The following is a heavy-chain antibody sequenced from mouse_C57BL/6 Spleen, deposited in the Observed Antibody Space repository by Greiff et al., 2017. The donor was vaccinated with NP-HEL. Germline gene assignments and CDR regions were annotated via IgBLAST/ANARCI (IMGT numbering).Heavy chain of an antibody. V-gene: IGHV1-80*01. CDR2: IYPRDGST. D-gene: IGHD4-1*01. Sequence: QVQLKESGAELVKPGASVKISCKASGYAFSSYWMNWVKQRPGKGLEWIGQIYPRDGSTKYNEKFKGKATLTVDTSSSTAYMELHSLTSEDSAVYFCARAGTAYYFDYWGQGTTLTVSS. CDR1: GYAFSSYW. CDR3: ARAGTAYYFDY. J-gene: IGHJ2*01.